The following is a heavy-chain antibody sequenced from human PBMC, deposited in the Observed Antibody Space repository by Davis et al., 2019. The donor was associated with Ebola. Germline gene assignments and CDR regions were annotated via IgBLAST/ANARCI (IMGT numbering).Heavy chain of an antibody. V-gene: IGHV1-2*02. CDR1: GYTFTGHY. CDR3: ARDRYAGNSGELDY. J-gene: IGHJ4*02. D-gene: IGHD4-23*01. CDR2: VNPNSCDT. Sequence: ASVKVSCKASGYTFTGHYIHWVRQAPGQGLEWMGWVNPNSCDTKFAQKFQGRVTMTRDPSISAVSMEITRLRSDDTAVSYCARDRYAGNSGELDYWGQGTRVTVSS.